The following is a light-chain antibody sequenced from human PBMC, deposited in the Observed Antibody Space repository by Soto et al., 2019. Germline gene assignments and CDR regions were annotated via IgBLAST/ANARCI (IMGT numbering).Light chain of an antibody. Sequence: DIQLTQSPSSLSASLGDRVTISCRASQNIDNYLHWYQQKSGKAPEALIYAASSLRDGVSSRFSGSGYGTEFTLTINSLQPEDFTTYYCLRHDDYPLTFGGGTRVEI. J-gene: IGKJ4*01. CDR1: QNIDNY. V-gene: IGKV1-17*01. CDR2: AAS. CDR3: LRHDDYPLT.